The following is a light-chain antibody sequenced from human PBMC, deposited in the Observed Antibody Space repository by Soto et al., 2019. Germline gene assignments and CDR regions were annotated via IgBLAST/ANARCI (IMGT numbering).Light chain of an antibody. CDR1: ESLLHSNGYNY. Sequence: MTQSPLSLPVTPGEPASISCRSSESLLHSNGYNYLDWYPQKPGQSPQLLIFLGSNRASGVPDRFSGSGSGTDFTLKFSRVEAEDVGVYYCMQALQTPWTFGQGTKVDIK. CDR3: MQALQTPWT. J-gene: IGKJ1*01. V-gene: IGKV2-28*01. CDR2: LGS.